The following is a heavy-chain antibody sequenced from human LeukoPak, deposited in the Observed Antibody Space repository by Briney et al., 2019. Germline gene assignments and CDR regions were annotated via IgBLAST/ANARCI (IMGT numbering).Heavy chain of an antibody. CDR3: ARGRHILMVTVNFDY. V-gene: IGHV1-46*01. D-gene: IGHD2-21*02. J-gene: IGHJ4*02. Sequence: GASVKVSCKASGYTSSNYYMHWVRQAPGQGLGWMGIINPSGGDTRYAQKFQGRVSMTRDMSTSTVYMELSSLRSEDTAVYFCARGRHILMVTVNFDYWGQGTLVTVSS. CDR2: INPSGGDT. CDR1: GYTSSNYY.